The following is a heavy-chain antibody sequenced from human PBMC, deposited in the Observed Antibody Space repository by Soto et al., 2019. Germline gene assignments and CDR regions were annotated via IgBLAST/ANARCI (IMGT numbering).Heavy chain of an antibody. V-gene: IGHV3-23*01. CDR2: ISGSGGST. J-gene: IGHJ4*02. CDR3: AKGLFGVVSRFDY. D-gene: IGHD3-3*01. CDR1: GFTFSSYA. Sequence: GGSLRLACAASGFTFSSYAMSWVRQAPGKGLEWVPAISGSGGSTYYADSVKGRFTISRDNSKNTLYLQMNSLRAEDTAVYYCAKGLFGVVSRFDYWGQGTLVTVSS.